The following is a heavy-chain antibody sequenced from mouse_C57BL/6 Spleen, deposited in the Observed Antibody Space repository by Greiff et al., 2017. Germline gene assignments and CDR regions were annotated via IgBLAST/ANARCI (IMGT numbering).Heavy chain of an antibody. CDR1: GFTFSSYG. Sequence: EVQLVESGGDLVKPGGSLKLSCAASGFTFSSYGMSWVRQTPDKRLEWVATISSGGSYTYYPDSVKGRFTISRDNAKNTLYLQMSSLKSEDTAMYYCASGGYFDVWGTGTTVTVSS. CDR2: ISSGGSYT. V-gene: IGHV5-6*01. J-gene: IGHJ1*03. CDR3: ASGGYFDV.